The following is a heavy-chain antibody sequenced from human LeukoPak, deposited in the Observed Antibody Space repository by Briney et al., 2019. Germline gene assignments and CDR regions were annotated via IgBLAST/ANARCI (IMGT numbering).Heavy chain of an antibody. CDR2: INPNSGGT. CDR3: AIFREIITMVQGVAPLRNWFDP. V-gene: IGHV1-2*02. Sequence: GASVKVSCKASGYTFTGYYMHWVRQAPGQGLEWMGWINPNSGGTNYAQKFQGRVTMTRDTSISTAYMELSRLRSDDTAVYYCAIFREIITMVQGVAPLRNWFDPWGQGTLVTVSS. J-gene: IGHJ5*02. CDR1: GYTFTGYY. D-gene: IGHD3-10*01.